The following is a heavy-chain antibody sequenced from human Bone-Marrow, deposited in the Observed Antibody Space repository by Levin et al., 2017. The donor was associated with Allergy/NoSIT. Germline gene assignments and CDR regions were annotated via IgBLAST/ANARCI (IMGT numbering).Heavy chain of an antibody. CDR2: IGTAADS. J-gene: IGHJ4*02. CDR1: GFTFSSYD. V-gene: IGHV3-13*04. CDR3: ARVALPRYCTSTSCSDSGYYVDY. Sequence: GESLKISCAASGFTFSSYDMHWVRQATGRGLELVSAIGTAADSYYSGSVKGRFTVSRDNAKNSFYLQMNSLRAGDTAVYYCARVALPRYCTSTSCSDSGYYVDYWGQGTLVTVSS. D-gene: IGHD2-2*01.